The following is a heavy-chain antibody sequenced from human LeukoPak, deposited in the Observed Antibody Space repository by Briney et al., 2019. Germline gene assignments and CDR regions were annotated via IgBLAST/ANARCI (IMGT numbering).Heavy chain of an antibody. CDR3: AIQLPSNDYGGGYYFDY. CDR2: IIPIFGTA. V-gene: IGHV1-69*13. CDR1: GGTFSSYA. J-gene: IGHJ4*02. D-gene: IGHD4-17*01. Sequence: SVKVSCKASGGTFSSYAISWVRQAPGQGLEWMGGIIPIFGTANYAQKFQGRVTITADESTSTAYMELSSLRSEDTAVYYCAIQLPSNDYGGGYYFDYWGQGTLVTVSS.